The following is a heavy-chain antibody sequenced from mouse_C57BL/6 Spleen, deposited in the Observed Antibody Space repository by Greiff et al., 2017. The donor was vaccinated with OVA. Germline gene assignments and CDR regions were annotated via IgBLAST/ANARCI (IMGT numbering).Heavy chain of an antibody. D-gene: IGHD3-2*01. J-gene: IGHJ4*01. V-gene: IGHV1-52*01. CDR2: IDPSDSDT. Sequence: VQLQQPGAELVRPGSSVKLSCKASGYTFTSYWMHWVKQRPIQGLEWIGNIDPSDSDTHYNQKFKDKATLTVDKSSSTAYMQLSSLTSEDSAVYYCARDRGYAMDYWGQGTSVTVSS. CDR3: ARDRGYAMDY. CDR1: GYTFTSYW.